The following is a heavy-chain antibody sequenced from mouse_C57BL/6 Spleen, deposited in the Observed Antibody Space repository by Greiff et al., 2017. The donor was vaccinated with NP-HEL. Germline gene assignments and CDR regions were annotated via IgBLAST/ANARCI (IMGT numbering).Heavy chain of an antibody. CDR3: TRGVLLSYAMDY. CDR2: IDPETGGT. CDR1: GYTFTDYE. D-gene: IGHD2-14*01. V-gene: IGHV1-15*01. Sequence: VQLQQSGAELVRPGASVTLSCKASGYTFTDYEMHWVKQTPVHGLEWIGAIDPETGGTAYNQKFKGKAIPTADKSSSTAYMELRSLTSEDSAVYYCTRGVLLSYAMDYWGQGTSVTVSS. J-gene: IGHJ4*01.